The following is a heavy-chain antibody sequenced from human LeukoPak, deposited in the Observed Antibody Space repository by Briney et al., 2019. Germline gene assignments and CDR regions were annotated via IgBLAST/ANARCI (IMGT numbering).Heavy chain of an antibody. CDR1: GGSISRYF. CDR3: ARLIAVAGTFYYFDY. D-gene: IGHD6-19*01. J-gene: IGHJ4*02. Sequence: ETLSLTCTVSGGSISRYFWTWIWLPPTKGLEWIGYISSSGSTSYNPSLTSRVIISIDTSKNHFSLKLSSVTAADTAVYYCARLIAVAGTFYYFDYWGQGTLVPVSS. V-gene: IGHV4-59*08. CDR2: ISSSGST.